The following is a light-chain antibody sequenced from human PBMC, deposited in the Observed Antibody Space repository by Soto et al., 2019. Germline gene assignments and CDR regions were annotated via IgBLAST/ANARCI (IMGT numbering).Light chain of an antibody. CDR1: QDISNY. J-gene: IGKJ5*01. V-gene: IGKV1-33*01. CDR2: DAS. CDR3: QQYDNLPIT. Sequence: DIQMTQSPSSLSASVGDRVTITCQASQDISNYLTWYQQKPGKAPKLLIYDASNLETGVPSRFSGSGSGRDFTFTISSLQAEDIATYYCQQYDNLPITFGEGTRLEIK.